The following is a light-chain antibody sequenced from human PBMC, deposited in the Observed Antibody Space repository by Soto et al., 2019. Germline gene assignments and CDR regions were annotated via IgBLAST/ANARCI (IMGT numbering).Light chain of an antibody. J-gene: IGKJ1*01. CDR1: QSVSSN. Sequence: EIVMTQSPATLSLSPGERATLSCRASQSVSSNLAWYQQKPGQAPRLLIYGASTRATGTPARFSGSGSGTEFTLTISSLQPDDFATYYCQHYNSYSEAFGQGTKVDIK. CDR3: QHYNSYSEA. CDR2: GAS. V-gene: IGKV3-15*01.